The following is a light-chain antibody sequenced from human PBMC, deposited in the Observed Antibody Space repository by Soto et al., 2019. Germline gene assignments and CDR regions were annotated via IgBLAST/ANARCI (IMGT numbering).Light chain of an antibody. CDR2: DVS. CDR3: SSYTSSSPYV. Sequence: ALTVYANVFGSPGQFITINCTGTSSDVGGYNYVSWYQQHPGKAPKLMIYDVSNRPSGVSNRFSGSKSGNTASLTISGLQAEDEADYYCSSYTSSSPYVFGTGTKVTVL. V-gene: IGLV2-14*01. J-gene: IGLJ1*01. CDR1: SSDVGGYNY.